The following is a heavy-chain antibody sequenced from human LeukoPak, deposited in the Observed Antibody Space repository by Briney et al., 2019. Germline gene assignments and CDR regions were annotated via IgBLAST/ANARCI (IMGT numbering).Heavy chain of an antibody. CDR1: GFTFSSYG. V-gene: IGHV3-30*02. CDR2: IRYDGSNK. Sequence: GGSLRLSCAASGFTFSSYGMHWVRQAPGKGLEWVAFIRYDGSNKYYADSVKGRFTISRDNSKNTLYLQMNSLRAEDTAVYYCAKDRAYSGSYWLWVGYFQHWGQGTLVTVSS. J-gene: IGHJ1*01. D-gene: IGHD1-26*01. CDR3: AKDRAYSGSYWLWVGYFQH.